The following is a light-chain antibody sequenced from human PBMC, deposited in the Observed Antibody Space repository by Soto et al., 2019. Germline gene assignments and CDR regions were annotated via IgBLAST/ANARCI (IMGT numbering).Light chain of an antibody. J-gene: IGLJ1*01. V-gene: IGLV2-23*01. CDR3: SSYAGTDTYV. Sequence: ALTQPASVSGSPGQSITISFTGTSSDVGSYNLVSWYRQYPGKAPKLMIYEGSKRPSGVSDRFSGSKSGNTASLTISGLQAEDEADYYCSSYAGTDTYVFGSGTKV. CDR2: EGS. CDR1: SSDVGSYNL.